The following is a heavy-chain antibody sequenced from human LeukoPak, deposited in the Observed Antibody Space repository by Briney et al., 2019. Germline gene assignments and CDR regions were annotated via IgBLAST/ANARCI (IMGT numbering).Heavy chain of an antibody. Sequence: ASVKVSCKVSGYTLTELSMHWVRQAPGKGLEWMGGFDPEDGETIYAQKFQGRVTMTEDTSTDTAYMELSSLRSEDTAVYYCARGDKSYQLPRGPFDHWGQGTLLTVSS. J-gene: IGHJ4*02. CDR2: FDPEDGET. CDR3: ARGDKSYQLPRGPFDH. CDR1: GYTLTELS. V-gene: IGHV1-24*01. D-gene: IGHD2-2*01.